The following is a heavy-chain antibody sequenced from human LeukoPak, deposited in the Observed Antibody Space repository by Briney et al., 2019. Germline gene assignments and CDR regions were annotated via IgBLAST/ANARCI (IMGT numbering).Heavy chain of an antibody. Sequence: PGGSLRLSCAASGFTVSSNYMSWVRQAPGKGLEWVSVIYSGGSTYYADSVKGRFTISRDNSKNTLYLQMNSLRAEDTAVYYCARAAYSSGWYESCFDYWGQGTLVTVSS. CDR1: GFTVSSNY. J-gene: IGHJ4*02. D-gene: IGHD6-19*01. CDR2: IYSGGST. CDR3: ARAAYSSGWYESCFDY. V-gene: IGHV3-66*01.